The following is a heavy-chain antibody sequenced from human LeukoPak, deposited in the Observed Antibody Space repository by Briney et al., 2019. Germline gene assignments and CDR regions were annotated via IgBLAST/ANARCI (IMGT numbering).Heavy chain of an antibody. CDR1: GGSISSSSYY. J-gene: IGHJ4*02. CDR2: IYYSGST. Sequence: SETLSLTCTVSGGSISSSSYYWGWIRQPPGKGLEWIGSIYYSGSTYYNPSLKSRVTISVDTSKNQFTLKLSSVTAADTAVYYCARRGSAAGNFDYWGQGTLVTVSS. CDR3: ARRGSAAGNFDY. V-gene: IGHV4-39*01. D-gene: IGHD6-13*01.